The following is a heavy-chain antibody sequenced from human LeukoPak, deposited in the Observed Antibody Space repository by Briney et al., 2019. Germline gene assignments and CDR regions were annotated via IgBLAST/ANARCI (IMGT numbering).Heavy chain of an antibody. J-gene: IGHJ4*02. CDR1: GFTFSRYS. CDR3: ARDLVVVTKGGY. Sequence: GGSLRLSCAASGFTFSRYSMSWVRQAPGKGLEWVSSISGDSNYIYYADSVEGRFTISRDNAKNSLYLQMNSLRAEDTAVYYCARDLVVVTKGGYWGQGTLVTVSS. CDR2: ISGDSNYI. V-gene: IGHV3-21*01. D-gene: IGHD3-22*01.